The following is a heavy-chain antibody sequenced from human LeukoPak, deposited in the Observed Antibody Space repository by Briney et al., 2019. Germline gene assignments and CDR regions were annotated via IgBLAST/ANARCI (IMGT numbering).Heavy chain of an antibody. Sequence: GASVKASCKASGYTFTSYGISWVRQAPGQGLEWMGWISAYNGNTNYAQKLQGRVTMTTDTSTSTAYMELRSLRSDDTAVYYCARLRYGSGSDYYYGMDVWGQGTTVTVSS. CDR1: GYTFTSYG. V-gene: IGHV1-18*01. CDR3: ARLRYGSGSDYYYGMDV. J-gene: IGHJ6*02. CDR2: ISAYNGNT. D-gene: IGHD3-10*01.